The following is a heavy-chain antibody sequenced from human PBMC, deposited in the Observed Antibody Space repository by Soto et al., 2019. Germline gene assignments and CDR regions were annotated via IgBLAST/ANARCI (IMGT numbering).Heavy chain of an antibody. V-gene: IGHV4-59*02. CDR1: GVSVSDYY. D-gene: IGHD3-22*01. J-gene: IGHJ4*02. CDR3: ARDREYYDSSGLYFDY. CDR2: IYYSGNT. Sequence: SETLSLTCTVSGVSVSDYYWSWIRQPPGKGLEWIGYIYYSGNTNYNPSLKSRVTISEDTSKNQFSLRLSSVTTADTAVYYCARDREYYDSSGLYFDYWGQGTLVTVSS.